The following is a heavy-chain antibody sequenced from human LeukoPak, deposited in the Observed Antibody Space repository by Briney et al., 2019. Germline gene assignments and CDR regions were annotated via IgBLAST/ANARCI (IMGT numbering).Heavy chain of an antibody. V-gene: IGHV1-69*13. CDR3: ARVPCSSTSCYFVPDNWFDP. Sequence: SVKVSCKAPGGTFSSYAISWVRQAPGQGLEWMGGIIPIFGTANYAQKFQGRVTITADESTSTAYMELSSLRSEDTAVYYCARVPCSSTSCYFVPDNWFDPWGQGTLVTVSS. CDR2: IIPIFGTA. D-gene: IGHD2-2*01. J-gene: IGHJ5*02. CDR1: GGTFSSYA.